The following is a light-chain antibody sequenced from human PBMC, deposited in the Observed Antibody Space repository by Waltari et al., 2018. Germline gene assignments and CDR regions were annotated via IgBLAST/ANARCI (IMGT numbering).Light chain of an antibody. Sequence: EIVLTQSPATLSLSPGERATLSCWASQSVTSSLAWYQQKPGQAPRLLIYDASNRATGIPARFSGSGSGTDFTLTISSLEPEDFAVYYCQQHSNWPPAFTFGPGTKVDIK. CDR1: QSVTSS. J-gene: IGKJ3*01. CDR2: DAS. V-gene: IGKV3-11*01. CDR3: QQHSNWPPAFT.